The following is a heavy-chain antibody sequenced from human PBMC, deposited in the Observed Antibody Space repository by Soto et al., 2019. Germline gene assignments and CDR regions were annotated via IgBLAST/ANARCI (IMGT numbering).Heavy chain of an antibody. D-gene: IGHD2-15*01. CDR2: VNPDTGDT. CDR3: VRQAGGASTPGDDY. Sequence: QVQLVQSGAEVKKPGASVKVSCKASGYTFVAFDIAWVRQASGQGLEWVGWVNPDTGDTAYKREFQGRRSRTRDTSINTVYMELSSLTPDDTAVYFCVRQAGGASTPGDDYWGQGTLVTVSP. CDR1: GYTFVAFD. J-gene: IGHJ4*02. V-gene: IGHV1-8*01.